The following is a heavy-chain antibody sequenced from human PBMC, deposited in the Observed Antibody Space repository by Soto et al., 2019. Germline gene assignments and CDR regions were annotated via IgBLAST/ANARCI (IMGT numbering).Heavy chain of an antibody. CDR1: GGSISSYY. V-gene: IGHV4-59*01. Sequence: SETLSLTCTVSGGSISSYYWSWIRQPPGKGLEWIGYIYYSGSTNYNPSLKSRVTISVDTSKNQFSLKLSSVTAADTAVYYCARDSCSSTSCYDGSWFDPWGQGTLVTVSS. J-gene: IGHJ5*02. D-gene: IGHD2-2*01. CDR3: ARDSCSSTSCYDGSWFDP. CDR2: IYYSGST.